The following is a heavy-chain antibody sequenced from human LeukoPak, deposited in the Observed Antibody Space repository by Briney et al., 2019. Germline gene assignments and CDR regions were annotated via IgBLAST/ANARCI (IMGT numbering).Heavy chain of an antibody. CDR1: GYSFTSYY. Sequence: ASVKVSCKGSGYSFTSYYMHWVRQAPGQGLEWMGIINPSGGNTNYAQKFRGRVTMTRDTSTSTVYMELSSLRSEDTAVYYCARDIRGDSYGWGKFDLWGRGTLVAVSS. CDR2: INPSGGNT. CDR3: ARDIRGDSYGWGKFDL. V-gene: IGHV1-46*01. D-gene: IGHD3-10*01. J-gene: IGHJ2*01.